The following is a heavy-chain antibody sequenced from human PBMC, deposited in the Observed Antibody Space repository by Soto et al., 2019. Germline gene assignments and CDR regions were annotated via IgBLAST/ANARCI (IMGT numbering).Heavy chain of an antibody. Sequence: QVQLVESGGGVVQPGRSLRLSCAASGFTFSSYAMHWVRQAPGKGLEWVAVISYDGSNKYYADSVKGRFIISRDNSKNTLYLQMNSLRAEDTAVYYCARDPTTITIFGVVIMPRGYYYYGMDVWGQGTTVTVSS. CDR2: ISYDGSNK. D-gene: IGHD3-3*01. V-gene: IGHV3-30-3*01. CDR1: GFTFSSYA. CDR3: ARDPTTITIFGVVIMPRGYYYYGMDV. J-gene: IGHJ6*02.